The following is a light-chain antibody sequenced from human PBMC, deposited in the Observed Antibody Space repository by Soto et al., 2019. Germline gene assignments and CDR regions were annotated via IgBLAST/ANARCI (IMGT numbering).Light chain of an antibody. J-gene: IGKJ2*01. CDR2: AAS. CDR1: QDISNY. CDR3: QKYNSALYT. Sequence: IHMTHSPSSLSASLLYRFTISFRASQDISNYLAYYQQKPGKVPKLLIYAASTLQSGVPSRFSGRGSGTDFTLTISSLQPEDVATYYCQKYNSALYTFGQGTKVDIK. V-gene: IGKV1-27*01.